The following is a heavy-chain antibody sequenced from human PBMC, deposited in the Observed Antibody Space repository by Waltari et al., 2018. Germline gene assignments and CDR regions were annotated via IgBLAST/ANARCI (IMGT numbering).Heavy chain of an antibody. Sequence: QVQLQESGPGLVQPSQTLSLTCTVSGGSISSGSYYWRWIRQPAGKGLAWIGYIYTSGSTNYNPSLRIRFTRSVETSKNQFSLKLSSVTAAVTSVYYWSRARDWELGGWGQGTLVTVSS. CDR1: GGSISSGSYY. CDR2: IYTSGST. D-gene: IGHD3-10*01. J-gene: IGHJ4*02. CDR3: SRARDWELGG. V-gene: IGHV4-61*09.